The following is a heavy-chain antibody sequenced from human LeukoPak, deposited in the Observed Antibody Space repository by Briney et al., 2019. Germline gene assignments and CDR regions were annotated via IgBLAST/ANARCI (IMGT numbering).Heavy chain of an antibody. D-gene: IGHD3-22*01. CDR1: GGSISSSSYY. V-gene: IGHV4-39*01. Sequence: SETLSLTCTVSGGSISSSSYYWGWIRQPPGKGLEWIGSIYYSGSTYYNPSLKSRVTISVDTSKNQFSLKLSSVTAADTAVYYCARFRYYYDSSGYYYGGHYFDYWGQGTLVTVSS. CDR3: ARFRYYYDSSGYYYGGHYFDY. CDR2: IYYSGST. J-gene: IGHJ4*02.